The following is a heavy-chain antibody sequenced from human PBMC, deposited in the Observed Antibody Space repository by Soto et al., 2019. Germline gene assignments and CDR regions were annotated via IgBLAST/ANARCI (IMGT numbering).Heavy chain of an antibody. V-gene: IGHV3-33*01. CDR3: ARDGVTSPSYDAFDI. Sequence: QVQLVESGGGVVQPGRSLRLSCAASGFTFSSYGMHWVRQAPGKGLEWVAVIWYDGSNKYYADSVKGRFTISRDNSKNTLYLQMNSLRAEDTAVYSCARDGVTSPSYDAFDIWGQGTMVTVSS. J-gene: IGHJ3*02. D-gene: IGHD4-17*01. CDR1: GFTFSSYG. CDR2: IWYDGSNK.